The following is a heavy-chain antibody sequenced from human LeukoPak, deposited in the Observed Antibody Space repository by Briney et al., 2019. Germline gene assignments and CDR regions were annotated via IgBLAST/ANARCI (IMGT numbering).Heavy chain of an antibody. J-gene: IGHJ4*02. V-gene: IGHV3-11*06. CDR2: ISSSSSYT. CDR3: ARDIYYDSSVAALFDY. CDR1: GFTFSDYY. Sequence: GGSLRLSCAASGFTFSDYYMSWIRQAPGKGLEWVSYISSSSSYTNYADSVKGRFTISRDNAKNSLYLQMNSLRAEDTAVYYCARDIYYDSSVAALFDYWGQGTLVTVSS. D-gene: IGHD3-22*01.